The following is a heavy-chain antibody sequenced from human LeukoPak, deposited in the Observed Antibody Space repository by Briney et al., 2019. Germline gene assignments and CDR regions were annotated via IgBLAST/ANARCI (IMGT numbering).Heavy chain of an antibody. D-gene: IGHD1-26*01. J-gene: IGHJ3*02. CDR1: GGSISSYY. CDR2: IYTSGST. Sequence: SETLSLTCTVSGGSISSYYWSWIRQPAGKGLEWIGRIYTSGSTNYNPSLKSRVTMSVDTSKNQFSLKLSSVTAADTAVYYCAREGILAFSGRSTSSYAFDIWGQGTMVTVSS. CDR3: AREGILAFSGRSTSSYAFDI. V-gene: IGHV4-4*07.